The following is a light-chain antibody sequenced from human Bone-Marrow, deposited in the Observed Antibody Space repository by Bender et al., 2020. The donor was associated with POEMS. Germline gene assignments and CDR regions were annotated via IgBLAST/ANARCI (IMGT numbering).Light chain of an antibody. Sequence: QSALTQPASVSGSPGQSITFSCTGTTSDVGSYDRVSWYQQTPGTAPKLMIYEVSNRPSGVPDRFSGSKSGNTASLTITGLQVEDEADYYCSSYRSSATPWVFGGGTKLTVL. CDR2: EVS. CDR1: TSDVGSYDR. V-gene: IGLV2-18*02. CDR3: SSYRSSATPWV. J-gene: IGLJ3*02.